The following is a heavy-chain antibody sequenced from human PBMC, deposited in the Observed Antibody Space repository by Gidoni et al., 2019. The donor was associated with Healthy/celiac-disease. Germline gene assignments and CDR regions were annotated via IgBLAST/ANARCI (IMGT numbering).Heavy chain of an antibody. CDR1: GFTFSSYG. CDR3: ARGGYYDFWSGYYPREGYYYGMDV. Sequence: QVQLVESGGGVVQPGRSLRLSCAASGFTFSSYGMHWVRQAPGKGLEWVAVIWYDGSNKYYADSVKGRFTISRDNSKNTLYLQMNSLRAEDTAVYYCARGGYYDFWSGYYPREGYYYGMDVWGQGTTVTVSS. D-gene: IGHD3-3*01. J-gene: IGHJ6*02. V-gene: IGHV3-33*01. CDR2: IWYDGSNK.